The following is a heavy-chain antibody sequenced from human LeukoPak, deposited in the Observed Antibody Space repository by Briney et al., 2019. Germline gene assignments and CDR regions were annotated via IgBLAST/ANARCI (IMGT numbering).Heavy chain of an antibody. CDR2: IYPGDSDT. Sequence: GASLKISCKGSGSSFTNYWIGWVRPMPGKGVEWMGIIYPGDSDTRYSPSFQGQVTISADKSISTAYLQWSSLKASDTAMYYCARQGGGSGSYYSPLDYWGQGTLVTVSS. V-gene: IGHV5-51*01. CDR1: GSSFTNYW. J-gene: IGHJ4*02. D-gene: IGHD3-10*01. CDR3: ARQGGGSGSYYSPLDY.